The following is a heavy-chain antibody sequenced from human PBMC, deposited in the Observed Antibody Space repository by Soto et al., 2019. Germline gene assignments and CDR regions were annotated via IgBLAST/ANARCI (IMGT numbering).Heavy chain of an antibody. CDR2: IYYSGST. Sequence: SETLSLTCTVSGGSISSYYWSCIRQPPGKGLEWIVYIYYSGSTNYNPSLKSRVTISVDTSKNQFSLKLRSVTAADTAVYYCARTRGGYGYYYYYAMDVWGQGTTVTVS. J-gene: IGHJ6*02. D-gene: IGHD3-22*01. V-gene: IGHV4-59*01. CDR1: GGSISSYY. CDR3: ARTRGGYGYYYYYAMDV.